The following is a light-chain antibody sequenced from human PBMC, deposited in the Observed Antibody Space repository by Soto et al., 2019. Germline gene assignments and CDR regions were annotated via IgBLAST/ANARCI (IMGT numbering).Light chain of an antibody. V-gene: IGKV3-20*01. Sequence: EIVLTQSPGTLSLSPGERATLTCRASQSVSSTYLAWYQKKPGQAPRLLIYGVSNRDTGIPDRFSGSRSGTDFTLTISRLEPEDFAVYYCQQYDSSPLYTFGQGTKLEIK. CDR2: GVS. J-gene: IGKJ2*01. CDR1: QSVSSTY. CDR3: QQYDSSPLYT.